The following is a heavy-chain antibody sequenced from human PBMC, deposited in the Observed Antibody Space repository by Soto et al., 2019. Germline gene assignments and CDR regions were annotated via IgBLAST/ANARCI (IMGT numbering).Heavy chain of an antibody. CDR3: AKDSTSYNGIYDPFDI. CDR1: GFIFSNYA. CDR2: IGGEAVST. Sequence: EVQLLKSGGGLVQPGGSLRLSCEASGFIFSNYAMSWVRQGPGKGLEWVSVIGGEAVSTNCADSVKGRCTVSRDNSKNTVYLQLDSLRDDDTAVYYCAKDSTSYNGIYDPFDIWGQGTMVTVSS. J-gene: IGHJ3*02. D-gene: IGHD1-1*01. V-gene: IGHV3-23*01.